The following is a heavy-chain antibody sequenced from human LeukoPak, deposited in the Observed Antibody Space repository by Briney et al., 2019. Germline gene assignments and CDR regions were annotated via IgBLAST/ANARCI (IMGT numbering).Heavy chain of an antibody. J-gene: IGHJ4*02. CDR3: ARDCTMVGGVKNHHFDY. D-gene: IGHD3-10*01. Sequence: ASVKVSCKASGYTFTGYYMHWVRQAPGQGLEWMGWINPNSGGTNYAQKFQGRVTMTRDTSISTAYMELSRLRSDDTAVYYCARDCTMVGGVKNHHFDYWGQGTLVTVSS. CDR2: INPNSGGT. CDR1: GYTFTGYY. V-gene: IGHV1-2*02.